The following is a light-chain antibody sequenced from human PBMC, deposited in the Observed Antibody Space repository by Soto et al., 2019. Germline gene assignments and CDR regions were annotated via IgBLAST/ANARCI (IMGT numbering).Light chain of an antibody. J-gene: IGKJ1*01. Sequence: DIQMTQSPSTLSGSVGARVTITCRASQTISSWLAWYQQKPGQAPNLLIYKASTLESGVPSRFSGSGSGTEFTLTVSSLQPDDFATYYCHQYHNFPRTFGQGTKVEIK. CDR1: QTISSW. CDR2: KAS. V-gene: IGKV1-5*03. CDR3: HQYHNFPRT.